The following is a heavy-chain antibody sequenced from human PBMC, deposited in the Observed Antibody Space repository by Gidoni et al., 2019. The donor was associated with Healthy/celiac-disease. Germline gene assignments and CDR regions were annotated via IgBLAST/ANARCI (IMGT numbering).Heavy chain of an antibody. CDR2: IAWDDDK. CDR3: ARFTVTTDFDY. Sequence: QVTLRESGPALVKPTQTRTPTCTFPGFSLSTSGMCVSWIRQPPGKALEWLARIAWDDDKYYSTSLKTRLTISKDTSKNQVVLTMTNMDPVDPATYYCARFTVTTDFDYWGQGTLFTVSS. V-gene: IGHV2-70*15. D-gene: IGHD4-17*01. J-gene: IGHJ4*02. CDR1: GFSLSTSGMC.